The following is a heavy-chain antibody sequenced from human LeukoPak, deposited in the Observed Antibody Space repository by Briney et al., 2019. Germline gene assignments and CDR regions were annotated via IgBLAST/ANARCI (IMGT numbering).Heavy chain of an antibody. V-gene: IGHV3-21*04. J-gene: IGHJ6*02. CDR2: ISSSSSYI. D-gene: IGHD3-10*01. Sequence: GGSLRLSCAASGFTFSSYSMNWVRQAPGKGLEWVSSISSSSSYIYYADSVKGRFTISRDNAKNSLFLQISSLRAEGTAFYYCAKDLGSNPLGMDVWGQGTMVTVSS. CDR1: GFTFSSYS. CDR3: AKDLGSNPLGMDV.